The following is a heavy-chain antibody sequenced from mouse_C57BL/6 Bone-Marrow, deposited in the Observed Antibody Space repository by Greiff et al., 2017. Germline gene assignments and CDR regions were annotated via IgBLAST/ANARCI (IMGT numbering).Heavy chain of an antibody. J-gene: IGHJ2*01. CDR1: GYTFTSYW. D-gene: IGHD1-1*01. CDR3: ARGHYYGSSYFYFDY. V-gene: IGHV1-69*01. CDR2: IDPSDSYT. Sequence: QVQLQQPGAELVMPGASVKLSCKASGYTFTSYWMHWVKQRPGQGLEWIGEIDPSDSYTNYNQKFKGKSTLTVDKSSITAYMQLSSLTSEDSAVYYCARGHYYGSSYFYFDYWGQGTTLTVSS.